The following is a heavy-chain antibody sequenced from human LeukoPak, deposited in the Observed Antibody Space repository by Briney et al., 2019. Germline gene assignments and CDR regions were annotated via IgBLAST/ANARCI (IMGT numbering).Heavy chain of an antibody. V-gene: IGHV7-4-1*02. J-gene: IGHJ5*02. CDR1: GYTFTSYA. CDR2: INTNTGNP. CDR3: ARDLGGSYFRGFDP. D-gene: IGHD1-26*01. Sequence: GASVKVSCKASGYTFTSYAMNWVRQAPGQGLEWMGWINTNTGNPTYAQGFTGRFVFSLDTSVSTAYLQISSLKAEDTAVYYCARDLGGSYFRGFDPWGQGTLVTVSS.